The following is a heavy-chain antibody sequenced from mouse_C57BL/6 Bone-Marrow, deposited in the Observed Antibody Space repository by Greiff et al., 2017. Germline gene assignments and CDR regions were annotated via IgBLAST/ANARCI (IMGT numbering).Heavy chain of an antibody. CDR1: GYSITGGYY. CDR3: AREIVSWFAY. Sequence: EVQLVESGPGLVKPSQSLSLTCSVTGYSITGGYYWNWIRQFPGNKLEWMGYISYDGSNNYNPSLKNRISITRDTSKNQFFLQLNSMTTEDTATYYCAREIVSWFAYWGQGTGVTVSA. J-gene: IGHJ3*01. V-gene: IGHV3-6*01. CDR2: ISYDGSN.